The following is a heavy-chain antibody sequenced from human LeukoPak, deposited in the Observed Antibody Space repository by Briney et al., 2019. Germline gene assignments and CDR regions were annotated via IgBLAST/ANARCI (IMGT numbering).Heavy chain of an antibody. J-gene: IGHJ6*02. V-gene: IGHV3-30-3*01. CDR1: GFTFSSYA. CDR3: AKARGPIAAAENGMDV. D-gene: IGHD6-13*01. Sequence: PGRSLRLSCAASGFTFSSYAMHWVRQAPGKGLEWVAVISYDGSNKYYADSVKGRFTISRDNSKNTLYLQMNSLRAEDTAVYYCAKARGPIAAAENGMDVWGQGTTVTVSS. CDR2: ISYDGSNK.